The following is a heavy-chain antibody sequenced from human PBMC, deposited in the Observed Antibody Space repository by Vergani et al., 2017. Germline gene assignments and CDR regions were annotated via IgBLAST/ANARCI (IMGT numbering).Heavy chain of an antibody. CDR3: ARDWSNAFDI. CDR2: ISSSGNTM. J-gene: IGHJ3*02. Sequence: EVQLVESGGGLVQPGRSLRLSCAASGFTFDDYAMHWVRQAPGKGLEWVSYISSSGNTMYYADSVKGRFTISRDNAKNSLYLQMNSLRDEDTAVYYCARDWSNAFDIWGQGTMVTVSS. V-gene: IGHV3-48*03. CDR1: GFTFDDYA.